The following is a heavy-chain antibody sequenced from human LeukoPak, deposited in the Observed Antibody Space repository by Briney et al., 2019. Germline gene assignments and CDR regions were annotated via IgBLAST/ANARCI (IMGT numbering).Heavy chain of an antibody. D-gene: IGHD4/OR15-4a*01. V-gene: IGHV3-66*01. Sequence: GGSLRLSCAASGFTVSSTYMSWGRQAPGKGLEWVSVIYSGGTTYYADSVKGRFTISRDNSKNTLYLQMNSLRTEDTAVYYCARDLYDYGSYWGQGTLVTVSS. CDR2: IYSGGTT. CDR1: GFTVSSTY. J-gene: IGHJ4*02. CDR3: ARDLYDYGSY.